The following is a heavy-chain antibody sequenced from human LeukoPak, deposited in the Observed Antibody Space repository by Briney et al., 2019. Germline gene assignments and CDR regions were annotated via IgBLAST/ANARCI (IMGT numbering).Heavy chain of an antibody. CDR1: GFTVSSNY. J-gene: IGHJ4*02. CDR3: ARAGGAYYDSGGYSPDCFDH. D-gene: IGHD3-22*01. Sequence: PGGSLRLSCAASGFTVSSNYMSWVRQAPGKGLEWVSVIYSGGSTYYADSVKGRFTISRDNSKNTLYLQMNSLRAEDTAVYYCARAGGAYYDSGGYSPDCFDHWGQGTLVTVSS. V-gene: IGHV3-53*01. CDR2: IYSGGST.